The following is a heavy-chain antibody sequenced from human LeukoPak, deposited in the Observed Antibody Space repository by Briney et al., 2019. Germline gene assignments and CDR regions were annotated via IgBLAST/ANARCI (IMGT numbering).Heavy chain of an antibody. CDR3: ARDFGDYSNTCPDP. J-gene: IGHJ5*02. CDR1: GYTFTRNQ. Sequence: GTSVKASCKASGYTFTRNQRHRVGQAPGQGSEWMGMINPSDGGTNYAQKFQGRVTMTRDKSTSTVYMELSRLRFEDTAVYYCARDFGDYSNTCPDPWGQGTLVTVSA. V-gene: IGHV1-46*01. CDR2: INPSDGGT. D-gene: IGHD4-17*01.